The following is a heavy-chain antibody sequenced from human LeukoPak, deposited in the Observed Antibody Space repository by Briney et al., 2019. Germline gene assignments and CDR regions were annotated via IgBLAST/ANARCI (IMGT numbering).Heavy chain of an antibody. CDR2: INPNSGGT. J-gene: IGHJ3*02. Sequence: ASVKVSCKASGYTFTVYYMHWVRQAPGQGLEWMGWINPNSGGTNYAQKFQGRVTMTRDTSISTAYMELSRLRSDGTAVYYCASIVGATRGDAFDIWGQGTMVTVSS. CDR3: ASIVGATRGDAFDI. CDR1: GYTFTVYY. D-gene: IGHD1-26*01. V-gene: IGHV1-2*02.